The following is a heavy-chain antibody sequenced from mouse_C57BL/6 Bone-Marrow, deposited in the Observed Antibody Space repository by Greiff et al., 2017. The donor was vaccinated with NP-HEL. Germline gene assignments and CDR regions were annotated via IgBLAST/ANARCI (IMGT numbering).Heavy chain of an antibody. CDR3: ARSVLRFLYAMYY. CDR1: GYTFTSYW. J-gene: IGHJ4*01. Sequence: QVQLQQPGTELVKPGASVKLSCKASGYTFTSYWMHWVKQRPGQGLEWIGNINPSNGGTNYNEKFKSKATLTVDKYSSTAYMPLSSLTSGDSAVYDCARSVLRFLYAMYYWGQGTSVTVSS. D-gene: IGHD1-1*01. V-gene: IGHV1-53*01. CDR2: INPSNGGT.